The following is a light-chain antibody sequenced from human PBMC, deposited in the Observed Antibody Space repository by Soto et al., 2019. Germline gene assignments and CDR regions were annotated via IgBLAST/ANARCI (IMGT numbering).Light chain of an antibody. CDR2: WAS. CDR1: QSVLYSSNNKNY. J-gene: IGKJ1*01. Sequence: DIVMTQSPDSLALSLGERATINCKSSQSVLYSSNNKNYLAWYQQKPGQPPQLLVYWASTRESGVPDRFSGSGSGTDFTLTVSSLQAADVAVYYCQQYYSTPPTFGQGTKVEI. V-gene: IGKV4-1*01. CDR3: QQYYSTPPT.